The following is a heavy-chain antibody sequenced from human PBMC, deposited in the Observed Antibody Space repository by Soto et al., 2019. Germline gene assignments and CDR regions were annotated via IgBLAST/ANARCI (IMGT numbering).Heavy chain of an antibody. CDR1: GGSISSGGYY. D-gene: IGHD3-10*01. V-gene: IGHV4-31*01. CDR3: ATYGSGSYKPTTFDY. J-gene: IGHJ4*02. CDR2: IYYSGST. Sequence: QVQLQESGPGLVKPSQTLSLTCTVSGGSISSGGYYWSWIRQHPGKGLEWIGYIYYSGSTYYNPSLKSPVTISVDTSNNQFSLKLSSVTAAYTAVYYCATYGSGSYKPTTFDYWGQGTLVTVSS.